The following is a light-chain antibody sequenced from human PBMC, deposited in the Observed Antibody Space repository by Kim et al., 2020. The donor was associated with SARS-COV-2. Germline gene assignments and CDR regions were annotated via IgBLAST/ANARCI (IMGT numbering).Light chain of an antibody. Sequence: PGKTARISCGGNNLGSKSVHWYQRRPGQAPVLVMYYDSDRPSGIPERFSGSNSGNTATLTISRVEAGDEADYYCQAWDSSTDHPGVFCGGTKLTVL. CDR3: QAWDSSTDHPGV. CDR1: NLGSKS. CDR2: YDS. V-gene: IGLV3-21*01. J-gene: IGLJ3*02.